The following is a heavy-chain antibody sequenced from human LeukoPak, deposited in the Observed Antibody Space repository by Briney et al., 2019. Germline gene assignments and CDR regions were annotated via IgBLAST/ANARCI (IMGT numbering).Heavy chain of an antibody. CDR1: GFIFSSYA. J-gene: IGHJ4*02. D-gene: IGHD3-10*01. CDR2: LTGSTGST. Sequence: PGGSLRLSCAASGFIFSSYAMSWVRQAPGEGLEWVSGLTGSTGSTYSADSVRGRFTISRDNSENTLYLQMNSLRAEDTAVYYCARGAHYYGSGSYSNPTYFDYWGQGALVTVSS. V-gene: IGHV3-23*01. CDR3: ARGAHYYGSGSYSNPTYFDY.